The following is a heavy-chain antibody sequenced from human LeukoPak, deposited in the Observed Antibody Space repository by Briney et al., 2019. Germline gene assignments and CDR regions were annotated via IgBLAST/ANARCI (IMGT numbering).Heavy chain of an antibody. CDR2: IWSNGNNK. V-gene: IGHV3-33*01. J-gene: IGHJ5*02. D-gene: IGHD6-19*01. CDR1: GFTFSSYG. Sequence: GMSLRLSCATSGFTFSSYGMHWVRQAPGKGLEWVAVIWSNGNNKNYADSVKGRFTISRDTSKNTLYLRMNSLRAEDTAMYYCARYLGSGRNWLDPWGQGTLVTVSS. CDR3: ARYLGSGRNWLDP.